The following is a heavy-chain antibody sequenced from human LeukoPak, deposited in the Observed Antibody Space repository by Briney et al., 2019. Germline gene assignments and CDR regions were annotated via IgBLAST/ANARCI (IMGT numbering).Heavy chain of an antibody. V-gene: IGHV4-30-4*01. CDR2: IYYSGST. CDR3: ARVHYGDPEVFDY. J-gene: IGHJ4*02. D-gene: IGHD4-17*01. Sequence: SQTLSLTCTVSGGSISSGDYYWSWIRQPPGKGLEWIGYIYYSGSTYYNPSLKSRVTISVDTSKNQFSLKLSSVTAADTAVYYCARVHYGDPEVFDYWGQGTLVTVSS. CDR1: GGSISSGDYY.